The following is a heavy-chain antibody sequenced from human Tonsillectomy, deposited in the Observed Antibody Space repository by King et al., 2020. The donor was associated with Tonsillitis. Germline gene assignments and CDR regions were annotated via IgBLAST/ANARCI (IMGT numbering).Heavy chain of an antibody. CDR1: GFSFSNYW. CDR3: ARYSENYHSVDY. D-gene: IGHD1-26*01. J-gene: IGHJ4*02. V-gene: IGHV3-7*01. Sequence: VQLVESGGGLVQPGGSLRLSCAASGFSFSNYWMKWVRQAPGKGLEWVALIKKDGSDQYYVDSVKGRFTISRDNAKDSLYVQMNSLRVEDSAVYYCARYSENYHSVDYWSRGTLVTVSS. CDR2: IKKDGSDQ.